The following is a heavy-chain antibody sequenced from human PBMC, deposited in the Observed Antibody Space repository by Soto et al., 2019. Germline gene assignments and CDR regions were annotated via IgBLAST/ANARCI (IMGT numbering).Heavy chain of an antibody. CDR3: ARDVKMLAARQAFDI. CDR2: ISAYNGNT. D-gene: IGHD6-6*01. J-gene: IGHJ3*02. V-gene: IGHV1-18*04. CDR1: GYTFTSYG. Sequence: QVQLVQSGAEVKKPGASVKVSCKASGYTFTSYGISWVRQAPGQGLEWMGWISAYNGNTNYAQKLQGRVTMNTDTSTSTAYMELSSLRSDDTAVYYCARDVKMLAARQAFDIWGQGTIVTVSS.